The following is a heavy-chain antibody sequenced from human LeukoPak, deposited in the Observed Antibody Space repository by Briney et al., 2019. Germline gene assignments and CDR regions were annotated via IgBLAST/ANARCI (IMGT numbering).Heavy chain of an antibody. CDR3: ARTYETYGKSNWFDP. CDR2: INHSGST. J-gene: IGHJ5*02. D-gene: IGHD4-17*01. V-gene: IGHV4-38-2*02. Sequence: SETLSLTCTVSGYSISSGYYWGWIRQPPGKGLEWIGEINHSGSTNYNPSLKSRVTISVDTSKNQFSLKLSSVTAADTAVYYCARTYETYGKSNWFDPWGQGTLVTVSS. CDR1: GYSISSGYY.